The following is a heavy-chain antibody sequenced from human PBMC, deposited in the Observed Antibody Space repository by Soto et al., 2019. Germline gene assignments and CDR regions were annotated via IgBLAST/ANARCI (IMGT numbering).Heavy chain of an antibody. J-gene: IGHJ6*02. CDR2: INPSGGST. CDR3: ARENSSSSYYYYGMDV. D-gene: IGHD6-6*01. V-gene: IGHV1-46*01. CDR1: GYTFTSYY. Sequence: ASVKVSCKASGYTFTSYYMHWVRQAPGQGLEWMGIINPSGGSTSYAQKFQGRVTMSRDTSTSTVYMELSSLRSEDTAVYYCARENSSSSYYYYGMDVWGQGTMVTVSS.